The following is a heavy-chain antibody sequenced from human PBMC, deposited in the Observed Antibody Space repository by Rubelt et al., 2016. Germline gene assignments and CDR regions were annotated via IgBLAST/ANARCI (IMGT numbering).Heavy chain of an antibody. D-gene: IGHD3-3*01. Sequence: QVQLVQSGAEVKKPGASVKVSCKVSGYTLTELSMHWVRQAPGKGLVWLGGFAPEDGETIYAQKFQGRVTMTEDTATDTAYMELSSLRSEDTAVYYGATIGLEWLLEDYWGQGTLVTVSS. CDR2: FAPEDGET. CDR3: ATIGLEWLLEDY. CDR1: GYTLTELS. J-gene: IGHJ4*02. V-gene: IGHV1-24*01.